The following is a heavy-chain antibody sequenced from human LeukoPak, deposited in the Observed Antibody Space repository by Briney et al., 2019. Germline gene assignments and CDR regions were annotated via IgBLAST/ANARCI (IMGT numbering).Heavy chain of an antibody. CDR1: GFTFSSYG. J-gene: IGHJ4*02. CDR3: ATQNFYGDRRFDY. V-gene: IGHV3-30*02. Sequence: GGSLRLSCAASGFTFSSYGMHWVRQAPGKGLEWVAFIRYDGSNKYYADSVKGRFTISRDNSKNTLYLQMNSLRAEDTAVYYCATQNFYGDRRFDYWGQGTLVTVSS. D-gene: IGHD4-17*01. CDR2: IRYDGSNK.